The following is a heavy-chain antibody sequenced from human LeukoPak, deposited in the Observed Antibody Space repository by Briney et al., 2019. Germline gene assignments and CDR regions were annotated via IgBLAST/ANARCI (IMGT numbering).Heavy chain of an antibody. Sequence: ASVKVSCKASGGTFSSYAISWVRQAPGQGLEWMGRIIPIFGTADYAQRFRGRVTITTDEATRTAYIELSSLRSEDTAVYYCARDAPPGVRGVIRWFDPWGQGTLVTVSS. J-gene: IGHJ5*02. V-gene: IGHV1-69*05. CDR1: GGTFSSYA. D-gene: IGHD3-10*01. CDR3: ARDAPPGVRGVIRWFDP. CDR2: IIPIFGTA.